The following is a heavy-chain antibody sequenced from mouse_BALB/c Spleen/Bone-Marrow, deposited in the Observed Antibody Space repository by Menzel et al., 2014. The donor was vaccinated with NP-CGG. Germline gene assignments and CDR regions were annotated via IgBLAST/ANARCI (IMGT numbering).Heavy chain of an antibody. CDR1: GFTFTDYY. V-gene: IGHV7-3*02. J-gene: IGHJ2*01. CDR3: ARDMGGLLFDS. CDR2: IRNKAYGYTT. Sequence: DVHLVESGGGLVQPGGSLRLSCATSGFTFTDYYMNWVRQPPGKALEWLVFIRNKAYGYTTEYSASVKGRFTISRDNSQNILYLQMNTLRAEDSATYYCARDMGGLLFDSWGQGTTLSVSS. D-gene: IGHD1-1*01.